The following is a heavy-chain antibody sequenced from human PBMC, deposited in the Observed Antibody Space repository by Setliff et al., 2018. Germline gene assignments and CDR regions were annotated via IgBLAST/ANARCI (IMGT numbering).Heavy chain of an antibody. CDR3: ARGGTFRYFDF. J-gene: IGHJ4*02. Sequence: SETLSLTCTVSGVSIRSHYWSWIRQPPGEGLEWIGHIYNSGSTKYKSSLRSRVTMSVDTSKNQFSLKLRSVTAADTAVYYCARGGTFRYFDFWGQGAPVTVSS. CDR1: GVSIRSHY. CDR2: IYNSGST. D-gene: IGHD5-12*01. V-gene: IGHV4-59*11.